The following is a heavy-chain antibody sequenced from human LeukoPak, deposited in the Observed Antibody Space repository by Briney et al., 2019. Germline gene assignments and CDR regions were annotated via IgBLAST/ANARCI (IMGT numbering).Heavy chain of an antibody. Sequence: PGGSLRLSCEASTFTFSTFDMNWVRQATGKGLEWVSYISSSSSYTNYADSVKGRFTISRDNAKNSLYLQMNSLRAEDTAVYYCARVIGGIRYFDWYNWFDPWGQGTLVTVSS. CDR1: TFTFSTFD. CDR2: ISSSSSYT. D-gene: IGHD3-9*01. CDR3: ARVIGGIRYFDWYNWFDP. V-gene: IGHV3-11*05. J-gene: IGHJ5*02.